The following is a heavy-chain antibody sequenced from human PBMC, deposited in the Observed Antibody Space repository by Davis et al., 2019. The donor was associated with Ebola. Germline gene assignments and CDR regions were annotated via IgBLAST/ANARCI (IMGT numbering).Heavy chain of an antibody. CDR3: ARGAKGLFGSVLEIFDY. Sequence: PSETLSLTCAVSGDSIYDYYYWSWVRQPPGKGLEWIGSVFPSGNTNYNPSLKSRVSMSIDTSKSQFPLRLNSLIAADTAVYFCARGAKGLFGSVLEIFDYWGHGTLVTVSS. CDR2: VFPSGNT. J-gene: IGHJ4*01. D-gene: IGHD3-10*01. V-gene: IGHV4-59*01. CDR1: GDSIYDYYY.